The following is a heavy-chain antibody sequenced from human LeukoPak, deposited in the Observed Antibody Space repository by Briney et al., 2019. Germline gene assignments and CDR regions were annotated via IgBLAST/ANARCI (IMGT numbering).Heavy chain of an antibody. CDR3: ARQLYSSGSYFAPMDV. Sequence: PSETLSLTCTVSGGSISSSSYYWGWIRQPPGKGLEWIGSISYSGDTYYNPSLKSRVTISLDTSKNQFSLKLSSVTAADTAVYYCARQLYSSGSYFAPMDVWGKGTTVTISS. J-gene: IGHJ6*03. CDR2: ISYSGDT. CDR1: GGSISSSSYY. V-gene: IGHV4-39*01. D-gene: IGHD3-10*01.